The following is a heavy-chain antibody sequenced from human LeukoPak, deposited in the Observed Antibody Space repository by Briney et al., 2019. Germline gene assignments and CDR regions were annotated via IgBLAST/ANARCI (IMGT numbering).Heavy chain of an antibody. J-gene: IGHJ3*02. CDR1: GFTFSSYA. CDR2: ISYDGSNK. V-gene: IGHV3-30-3*01. D-gene: IGHD2-15*01. CDR3: ARASSYMVGGAFDI. Sequence: GGSLRLSCAASGFTFSSYAMHWVRQAPGKGLEWVAVISYDGSNKYYADSVKGRFTISRDNSKNTLYLQMNSLRAEDTAVYYCARASSYMVGGAFDIWGQGTMVTVSS.